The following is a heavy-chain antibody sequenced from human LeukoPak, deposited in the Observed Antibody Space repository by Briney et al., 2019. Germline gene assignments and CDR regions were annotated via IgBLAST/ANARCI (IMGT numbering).Heavy chain of an antibody. D-gene: IGHD3-10*01. Sequence: PSETLSLTCTVSNGSISSDTYFWSWIRQPAGKGLEWIGRMSSSGISTYSPSLKSRVTMSVDMSTRQISLKLSSVTAADTAVYYCARAVGGDGSGSLWGPGTLVTVSS. CDR2: MSSSGIS. J-gene: IGHJ4*02. V-gene: IGHV4-61*02. CDR3: ARAVGGDGSGSL. CDR1: NGSISSDTYF.